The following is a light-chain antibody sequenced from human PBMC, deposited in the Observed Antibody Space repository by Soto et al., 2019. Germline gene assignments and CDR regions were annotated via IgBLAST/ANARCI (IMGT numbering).Light chain of an antibody. Sequence: QSALTQPASVSGAPGQSITISCTGTGSDVGGYNYVSWYQQHPGKAPKLVIYDVTNRPSGVSNLFSGSKSGNTASLAIAWLQAEDDADYYCTSYTRSRTYVFGTGTKVTVL. J-gene: IGLJ1*01. CDR2: DVT. CDR1: GSDVGGYNY. V-gene: IGLV2-14*03. CDR3: TSYTRSRTYV.